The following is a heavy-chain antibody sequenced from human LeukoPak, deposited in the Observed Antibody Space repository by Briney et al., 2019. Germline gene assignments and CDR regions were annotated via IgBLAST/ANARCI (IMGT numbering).Heavy chain of an antibody. CDR1: GGTFSSYA. D-gene: IGHD4-17*01. J-gene: IGHJ4*02. CDR2: IIPILGIA. CDR3: ARVALGDCGDSYFDY. V-gene: IGHV1-69*04. Sequence: SVKVSCKASGGTFSSYAISWVRQAPGQGLEWMGRIIPILGIANYAQKFQGRVTITADKSTSTAYMELSSLRSEDTAVYYCARVALGDCGDSYFDYWGQGTLVTVSS.